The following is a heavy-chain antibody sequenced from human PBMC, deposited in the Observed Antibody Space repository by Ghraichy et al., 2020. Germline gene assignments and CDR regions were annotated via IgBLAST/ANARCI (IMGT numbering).Heavy chain of an antibody. V-gene: IGHV3-23*01. D-gene: IGHD2-15*01. CDR3: AKAGLGARYCSGGSCYPFDY. CDR1: GFTFSSYA. CDR2: ISGSGGST. J-gene: IGHJ4*02. Sequence: GGSLRLSCAASGFTFSSYAMSWVRQAPGKGLEWISAISGSGGSTYYADSVKGRFTISRDNSKNTLYLQMNSLRAEDTAVYYCAKAGLGARYCSGGSCYPFDYWGQGTLVTVSS.